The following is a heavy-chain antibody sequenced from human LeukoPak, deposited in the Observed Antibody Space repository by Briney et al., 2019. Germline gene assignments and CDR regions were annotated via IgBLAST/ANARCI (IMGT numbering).Heavy chain of an antibody. CDR2: IYYSGSI. V-gene: IGHV4-59*01. J-gene: IGHJ4*02. D-gene: IGHD5-18*01. CDR1: GGSISSYY. CDR3: ARALRGYSYGPFDY. Sequence: SETLSLTCTVSGGSISSYYWSWIRQPPGKGLEWIGYIYYSGSINYSPSLKSRVTISVDTSKNQFSLKLSSVTAADTAVYYCARALRGYSYGPFDYWGQGTLVTVSS.